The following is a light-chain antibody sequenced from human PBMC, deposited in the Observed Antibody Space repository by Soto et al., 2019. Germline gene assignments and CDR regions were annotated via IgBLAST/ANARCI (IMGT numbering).Light chain of an antibody. CDR1: QSVTDNY. J-gene: IGKJ4*01. CDR3: QQYGSLPLS. Sequence: EIVLTQSPGTLSLSPGERATLSCRASQSVTDNYLGWDQQKYGQAPRLLIFGASNRATGIPDRFSGSGSGTDFTLNINRREPEDFAVYYCQQYGSLPLSVXGGTKVDIK. V-gene: IGKV3-20*01. CDR2: GAS.